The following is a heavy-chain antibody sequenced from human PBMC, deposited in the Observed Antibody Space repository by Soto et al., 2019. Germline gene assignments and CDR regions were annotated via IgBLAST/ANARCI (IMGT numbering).Heavy chain of an antibody. CDR1: GFTFSGSA. J-gene: IGHJ4*02. CDR2: IRSKANSYAT. Sequence: GESLKISCAASGFTFSGSAMHWVRQASGKGLEWVGRIRSKANSYATAYAASVKGRFTISRDDSKNTAYLQMNSLKTEDTAIYYCAKDISPGQGYRIFDYWGQGTQVTVSS. D-gene: IGHD5-18*01. CDR3: AKDISPGQGYRIFDY. V-gene: IGHV3-73*01.